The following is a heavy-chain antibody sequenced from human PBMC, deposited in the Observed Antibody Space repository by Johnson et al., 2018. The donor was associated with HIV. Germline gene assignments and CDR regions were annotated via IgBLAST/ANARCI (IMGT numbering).Heavy chain of an antibody. Sequence: QVQVVESGGGVVQPGRSLRLSCAASGFNFRNYGMHWVRQAPGKGLEWVAVISFAGSNKYYADYVKGRFHISRANSKTTQFLQMNSLRAEDTAVYYCAKDQWSTSWTNDAFDIWGQGTMVTVSS. CDR2: ISFAGSNK. J-gene: IGHJ3*02. V-gene: IGHV3-30*18. CDR3: AKDQWSTSWTNDAFDI. CDR1: GFNFRNYG. D-gene: IGHD6-13*01.